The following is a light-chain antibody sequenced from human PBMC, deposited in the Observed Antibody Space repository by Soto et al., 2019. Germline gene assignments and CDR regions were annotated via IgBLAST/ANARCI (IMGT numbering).Light chain of an antibody. CDR3: QQYGYSPIT. CDR1: QSLSNNIY. Sequence: SVLTQSPGTLSFSPCEIATLSCSSSQSLSNNIYLAWYQQKPGQAPRLLIYGASDRATGIPDRFSGSGSGTDFTLTISRLEPEDFAVYYCQQYGYSPITFGQGTRLEIK. V-gene: IGKV3-20*01. CDR2: GAS. J-gene: IGKJ5*01.